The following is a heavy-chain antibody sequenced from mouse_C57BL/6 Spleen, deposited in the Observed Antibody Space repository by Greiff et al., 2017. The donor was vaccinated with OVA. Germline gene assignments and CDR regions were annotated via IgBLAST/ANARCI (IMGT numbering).Heavy chain of an antibody. V-gene: IGHV1-69*01. CDR1: GYTFTSYW. J-gene: IGHJ4*01. CDR2: IDPSDSYT. CDR3: ARTREEFYAMDY. Sequence: QVQLQQPGAELVMPGASVKLSCKASGYTFTSYWMHWVKQRPGQGLEWIGEIDPSDSYTNYNQKLNGKSTLTVDKSSSTAYMQLSSLTSADSAVYYCARTREEFYAMDYWGQGTSVTVSS.